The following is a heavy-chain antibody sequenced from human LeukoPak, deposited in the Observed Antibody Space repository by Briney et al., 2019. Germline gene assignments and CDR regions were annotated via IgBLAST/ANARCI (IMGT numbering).Heavy chain of an antibody. V-gene: IGHV1-2*06. Sequence: ASVKVSCKASGYTFTGYYMHWVRQAPGQGLEWMGRINPNSGGTNYAQKLQGRVTMTRDTSISTAYMELSRLRSDDTAVYYCAQSPSSPSPFDYWGQGTLVTVSS. CDR1: GYTFTGYY. J-gene: IGHJ4*02. CDR3: AQSPSSPSPFDY. D-gene: IGHD6-6*01. CDR2: INPNSGGT.